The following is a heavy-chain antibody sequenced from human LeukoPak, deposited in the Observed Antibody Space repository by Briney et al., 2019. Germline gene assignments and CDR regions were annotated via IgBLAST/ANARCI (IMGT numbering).Heavy chain of an antibody. D-gene: IGHD2-8*02. V-gene: IGHV3-9*01. CDR1: GFTFEVYT. CDR3: ARDALRRAFKYCIVV. Sequence: GGSLRHSCAASGFTFEVYTMRWVRPAPGGSLERVAGISWSSGNIGYAHSVKGRFTLSRDNAANSLHLQMNSLRNHVTALYFCARDALRRAFKYCIVVGGQGTTVAVSS. CDR2: ISWSSGNI. J-gene: IGHJ6*02.